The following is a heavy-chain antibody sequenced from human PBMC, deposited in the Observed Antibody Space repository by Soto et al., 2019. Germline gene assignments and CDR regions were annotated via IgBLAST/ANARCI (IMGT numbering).Heavy chain of an antibody. Sequence: QVQLVQSGAGVRKPGASVKVSCKASGFSLIDYPITWVRQAPGQGLEWMGWISANSGNTNYARNLQDRVTMTTDTSTNKAYLELRSLRSDDTAVYYCARRPPFSHGDFVTYYFDYWGQGTLVTVSS. CDR1: GFSLIDYP. D-gene: IGHD4-17*01. J-gene: IGHJ4*02. V-gene: IGHV1-18*01. CDR2: ISANSGNT. CDR3: ARRPPFSHGDFVTYYFDY.